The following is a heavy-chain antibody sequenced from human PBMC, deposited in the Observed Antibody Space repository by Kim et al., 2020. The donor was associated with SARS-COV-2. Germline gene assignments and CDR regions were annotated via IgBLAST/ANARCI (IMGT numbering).Heavy chain of an antibody. D-gene: IGHD6-6*01. Sequence: DAVKGRFTIYRDNSKNTLYLQMNSLSAEDTAVYYCARVTTLYSSSSEIDYWGQGTLITVSS. J-gene: IGHJ4*02. V-gene: IGHV3-30*07. CDR3: ARVTTLYSSSSEIDY.